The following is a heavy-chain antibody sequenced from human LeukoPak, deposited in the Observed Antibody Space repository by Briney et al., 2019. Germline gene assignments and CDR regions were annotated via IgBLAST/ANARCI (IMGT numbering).Heavy chain of an antibody. V-gene: IGHV3-7*01. CDR1: GFTFSSYW. D-gene: IGHD3-10*01. CDR2: IKKDGSEK. CDR3: VGGPGY. Sequence: GGSLRLSCATSGFTFSSYWMSRVRQAPGKGLEWVANIKKDGSEKYYVDSVKGRFTISRDNAKTSLYLQMNSLRAEDTAVYYCVGGPGYWGQGTLVTVSS. J-gene: IGHJ4*02.